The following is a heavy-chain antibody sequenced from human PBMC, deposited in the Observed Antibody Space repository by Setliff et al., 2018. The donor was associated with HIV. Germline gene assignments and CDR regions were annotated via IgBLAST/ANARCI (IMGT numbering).Heavy chain of an antibody. V-gene: IGHV4-39*07. CDR3: ARSLDSDFLYYFDY. CDR1: GGSISSSSYY. CDR2: IYYSGST. J-gene: IGHJ4*02. Sequence: PSETLSLTCTVSGGSISSSSYYWGWIRQPPGKGLEWLGSIYYSGSTYYNPSLKSRVTISVDTSKNQFSLKMTSVTAADTAVYYCARSLDSDFLYYFDYWGQGTLVTVSS. D-gene: IGHD3-10*01.